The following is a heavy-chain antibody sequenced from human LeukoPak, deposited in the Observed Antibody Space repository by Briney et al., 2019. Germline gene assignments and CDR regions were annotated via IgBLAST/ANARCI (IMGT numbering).Heavy chain of an antibody. CDR2: IYYSGST. V-gene: IGHV4-31*03. CDR3: ARGVAVGIAAPGSFDY. Sequence: SETLSLTCTVSGGSISSGGYYWRWIRQHPGKGLEWIGYIYYSGSTYYNPSLKSRVTISVDTSKNQFSLKLSSVTAADTAVYYCARGVAVGIAAPGSFDYWGQGTLVTVSS. D-gene: IGHD6-13*01. J-gene: IGHJ4*02. CDR1: GGSISSGGYY.